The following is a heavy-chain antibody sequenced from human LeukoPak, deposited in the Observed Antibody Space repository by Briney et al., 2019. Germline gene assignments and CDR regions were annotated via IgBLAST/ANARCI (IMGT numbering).Heavy chain of an antibody. J-gene: IGHJ4*02. CDR1: GYTFTSYG. CDR2: ISAYNGNT. CDR3: ASRVAGTGFDY. D-gene: IGHD6-19*01. V-gene: IGHV1-18*01. Sequence: APVKVSCKASGYTFTSYGISWVRQAPGQGLEWMGWISAYNGNTNYAQKLQGRVTMTPDTSTSTAYMELRSLRSDDTAVYYCASRVAGTGFDYWGQGTLVTVSS.